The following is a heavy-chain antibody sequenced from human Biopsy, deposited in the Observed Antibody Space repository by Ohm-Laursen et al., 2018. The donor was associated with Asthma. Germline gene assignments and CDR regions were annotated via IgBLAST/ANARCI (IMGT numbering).Heavy chain of an antibody. D-gene: IGHD3-22*01. CDR2: INAGNGNT. Sequence: ASVKVSCKASGYTFTNYAIHWVRQAPGQRPEWMGWINAGNGNTKYSQKFQGRVTITRDTSATTAYMELSSLRSEDTAVYYCARVRKDYYDSSGLSGGWFDPWGQGTPVTVSS. J-gene: IGHJ5*02. V-gene: IGHV1-3*01. CDR1: GYTFTNYA. CDR3: ARVRKDYYDSSGLSGGWFDP.